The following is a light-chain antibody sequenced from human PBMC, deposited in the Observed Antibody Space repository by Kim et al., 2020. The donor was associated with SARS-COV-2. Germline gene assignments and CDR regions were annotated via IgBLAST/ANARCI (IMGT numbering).Light chain of an antibody. CDR2: WAS. CDR1: QSVLFGSNNNDL. Sequence: DIVMTQSPDSLAVSLGERATINCKSSQSVLFGSNNNDLLAWYQQKPGQPPKVLIYWASTRESGVPDRFSASGSGTDFTLTISSLQAEDVAVYYCLQYFNTPYTVGQGTKLEIK. J-gene: IGKJ2*01. V-gene: IGKV4-1*01. CDR3: LQYFNTPYT.